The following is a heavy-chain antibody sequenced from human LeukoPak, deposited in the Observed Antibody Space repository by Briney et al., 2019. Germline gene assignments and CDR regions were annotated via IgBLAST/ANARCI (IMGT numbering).Heavy chain of an antibody. CDR1: GGSFSAYY. CDR3: ARIGPILGAAWVDY. D-gene: IGHD3-3*02. Sequence: SETLSLTCVVYGGSFSAYYWTWIRQPPGKGLEWIGEIAHSGSTNYNPSLKSRVTMSVDTSKNQFSLRLSSVTAVDTAVYYCARIGPILGAAWVDYWGQGTLVSVSS. V-gene: IGHV4-34*01. J-gene: IGHJ4*02. CDR2: IAHSGST.